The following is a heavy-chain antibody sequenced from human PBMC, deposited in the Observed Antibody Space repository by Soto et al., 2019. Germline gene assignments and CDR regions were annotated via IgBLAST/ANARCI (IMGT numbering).Heavy chain of an antibody. CDR3: ARDSASGSYGPDY. Sequence: QVQLVQSGAEVKKPGSSVKVSCKASGGTFSSYGMHWVRQAPGKGLEWVAVIWYDGSNKYYADSVKGRFTISRDNSKNTLYLQMNSLRAEDTAVYYCARDSASGSYGPDYWGQGTLVTVSS. V-gene: IGHV3-33*01. CDR2: IWYDGSNK. J-gene: IGHJ4*02. D-gene: IGHD1-26*01. CDR1: GGTFSSYG.